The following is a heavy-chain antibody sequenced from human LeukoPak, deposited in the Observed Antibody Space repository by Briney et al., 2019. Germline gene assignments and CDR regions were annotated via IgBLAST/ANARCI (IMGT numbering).Heavy chain of an antibody. Sequence: SETLSLTCTDSGGSISRDYWSWIRQPPGKTLEYIGYIHSRGTPTYNPSLDSRTIISLDTATNQFSLELSSVTAADTAVYFCARLMVRGIESFFDDWARELWSPSPQ. CDR2: IHSRGTP. CDR3: ARLMVRGIESFFDD. CDR1: GGSISRDY. J-gene: IGHJ4*02. V-gene: IGHV4-4*09. D-gene: IGHD3-10*01.